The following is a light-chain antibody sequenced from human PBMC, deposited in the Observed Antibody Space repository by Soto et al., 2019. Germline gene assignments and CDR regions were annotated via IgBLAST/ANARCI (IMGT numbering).Light chain of an antibody. V-gene: IGLV2-8*01. CDR1: SSDVGGYDY. J-gene: IGLJ2*01. Sequence: QSALTQPPSASGSPGQSVTISCAGTSSDVGGYDYVSWYQQHPGKAPKLIIYEVIKRPSGVPDRFSASKSGNTASLTVAGLQAEDEAIYYCSSFASNRDVVFGGGTKLTVL. CDR3: SSFASNRDVV. CDR2: EVI.